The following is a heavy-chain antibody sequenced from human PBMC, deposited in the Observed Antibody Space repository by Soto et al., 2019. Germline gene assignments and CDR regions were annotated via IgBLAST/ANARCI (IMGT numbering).Heavy chain of an antibody. CDR3: ARHYGAARVNYYFDY. D-gene: IGHD6-6*01. J-gene: IGHJ4*02. V-gene: IGHV4-59*08. CDR1: GGSISSYY. CDR2: IYYSGST. Sequence: ETLSLTGTVSGGSISSYYWSWIRQPPGKGLEWIGYIYYSGSTNYNPSLKSRVTISVDTSKNQFSLKLSSVTAADTAVYYCARHYGAARVNYYFDYWGQGTLVTVSS.